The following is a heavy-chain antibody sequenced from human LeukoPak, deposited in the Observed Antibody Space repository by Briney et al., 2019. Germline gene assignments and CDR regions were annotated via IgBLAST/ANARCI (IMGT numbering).Heavy chain of an antibody. CDR3: AKDRGDTSFDY. Sequence: GGSLRLSCAASGFTFDDCAMHWVRQAPGKGLEWVSGISWNSGTIDYADSVKGRFTISRDNAKNSLYLQMNSLRAEDTALYYCAKDRGDTSFDYWGQGTLVTVSS. CDR2: ISWNSGTI. D-gene: IGHD5-18*01. CDR1: GFTFDDCA. V-gene: IGHV3-9*01. J-gene: IGHJ4*02.